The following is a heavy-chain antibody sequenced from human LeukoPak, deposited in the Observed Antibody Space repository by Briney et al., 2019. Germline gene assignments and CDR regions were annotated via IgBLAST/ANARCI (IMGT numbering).Heavy chain of an antibody. J-gene: IGHJ5*02. CDR1: GYTFTGYY. V-gene: IGHV1-2*02. Sequence: ASVKVSCKASGYTFTGYYMHWVRQALGQGLEWMGWINPNSGGTNYAQKFQGRVTMTRDTSISTAYMELSRLRSDDTAVYYCAREPITMVRGRKANWFDPWGQGTLVTVSS. D-gene: IGHD3-10*01. CDR3: AREPITMVRGRKANWFDP. CDR2: INPNSGGT.